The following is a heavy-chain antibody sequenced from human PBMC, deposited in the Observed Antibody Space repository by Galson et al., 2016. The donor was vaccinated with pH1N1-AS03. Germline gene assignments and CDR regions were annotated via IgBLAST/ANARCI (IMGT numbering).Heavy chain of an antibody. J-gene: IGHJ4*01. CDR1: AFTFSTYS. CDR3: VRALTGRSGTHQSTFAY. Sequence: SLRLSCAASAFTFSTYSMNWVRQAPGKGLEWVSFISRSGNYIYYADSVKGRFTITRYNAKNSLYLQMNSLRAKATAVYFCVRALTGRSGTHQSTFAYWGEETLVIAPS. V-gene: IGHV3-21*01. CDR2: ISRSGNYI. D-gene: IGHD1-14*01.